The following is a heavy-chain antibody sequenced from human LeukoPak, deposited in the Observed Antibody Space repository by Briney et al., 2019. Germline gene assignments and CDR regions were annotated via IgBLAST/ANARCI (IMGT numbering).Heavy chain of an antibody. Sequence: GASVKVSCKASGYTFTSYDINWVRQATGQGLEWMGWMNPNSGNTGYAQKFQGRVTMTRNTSISTAYVELSSLRSEDTAVYYCARAEHYYDSSGYGPGLDYWGQGTLVTVSS. V-gene: IGHV1-8*01. CDR1: GYTFTSYD. CDR2: MNPNSGNT. J-gene: IGHJ4*02. CDR3: ARAEHYYDSSGYGPGLDY. D-gene: IGHD3-22*01.